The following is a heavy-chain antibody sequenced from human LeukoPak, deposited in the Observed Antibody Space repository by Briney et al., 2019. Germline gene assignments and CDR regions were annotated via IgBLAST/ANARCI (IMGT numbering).Heavy chain of an antibody. Sequence: SETLSLTCTVSGGSISSSSYYWGWIRQHPGKGLEWIGYIYYSGSTYYNPSLKSRVTISVDTSKNQFSLKLSSVTAADTAVYYCARDRSTSGGALDYWGQGTLVTVSS. CDR3: ARDRSTSGGALDY. J-gene: IGHJ4*02. CDR1: GGSISSSSYY. D-gene: IGHD1-26*01. V-gene: IGHV4-31*03. CDR2: IYYSGST.